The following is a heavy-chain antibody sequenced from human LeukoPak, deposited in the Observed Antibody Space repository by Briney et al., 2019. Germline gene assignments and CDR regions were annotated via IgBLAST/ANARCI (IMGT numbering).Heavy chain of an antibody. V-gene: IGHV3-30*04. CDR1: GFTFSNFA. CDR2: ISYDGSYK. J-gene: IGHJ4*02. Sequence: GGSLRLSCAASGFTFSNFAMHWVRQAPGKGLEWVSVISYDGSYKYYADSVKGRFTISRDNAKNSLYLQMNSLRAEDTAVYYCASEDFDYWGQGTLVTVSS. CDR3: ASEDFDY.